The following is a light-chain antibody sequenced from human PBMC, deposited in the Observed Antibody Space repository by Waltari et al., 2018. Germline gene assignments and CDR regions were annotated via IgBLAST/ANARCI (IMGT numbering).Light chain of an antibody. CDR3: NSRDSSGNHVV. V-gene: IGLV3-19*01. Sequence: SSEPTQDPAVSVALGQTVRITCQGDSLRSYYASWYQQKPVQAPVLVIYGKNNRPSGIPDRFSGSSSGNTASLTITGAQAEDEADYYCNSRDSSGNHVVFGGGTKLTVL. CDR1: SLRSYY. CDR2: GKN. J-gene: IGLJ2*01.